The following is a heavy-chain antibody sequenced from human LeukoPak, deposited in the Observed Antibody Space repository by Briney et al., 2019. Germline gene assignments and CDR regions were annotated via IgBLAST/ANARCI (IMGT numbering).Heavy chain of an antibody. D-gene: IGHD3-22*01. CDR2: IVGSGDGI. Sequence: GGSLRLSCAASGFTFSTYAMNWVRQAPGKGLEWVAVIVGSGDGIYYAASVEGRFTISRDNSKNILYLQMNSLRVEDTATYYCVKDRRPDSRYNFDYWGQGTLVTVSS. CDR1: GFTFSTYA. J-gene: IGHJ4*02. V-gene: IGHV3-23*01. CDR3: VKDRRPDSRYNFDY.